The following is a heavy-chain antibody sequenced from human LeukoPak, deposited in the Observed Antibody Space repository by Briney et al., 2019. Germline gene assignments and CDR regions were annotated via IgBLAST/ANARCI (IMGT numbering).Heavy chain of an antibody. CDR3: ARDRMSGYSYGYSDY. J-gene: IGHJ4*02. V-gene: IGHV3-30-3*01. Sequence: PGGSLRFSYAASGFTFSSYAMHWVRQAPGKGLEWVAVISYDGSNKYYADSVKGRFTISRDNSKNTLYLQMNSLRAEDTAVYYCARDRMSGYSYGYSDYWGQGTLVTVSS. CDR2: ISYDGSNK. D-gene: IGHD5-18*01. CDR1: GFTFSSYA.